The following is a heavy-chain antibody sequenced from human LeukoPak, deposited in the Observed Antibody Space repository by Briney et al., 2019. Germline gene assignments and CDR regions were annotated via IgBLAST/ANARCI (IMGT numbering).Heavy chain of an antibody. V-gene: IGHV1-46*01. CDR1: GYTFTSYY. J-gene: IGHJ3*02. CDR2: INPSGGST. Sequence: GASVKVSCRASGYTFTSYYMHWVRQAPGQGLEWMGIINPSGGSTSYAQKFQGRVTMTRDTSTSTVYMELSSLRSEDTAVYYCAIRPSIAVAGTAGDALVDIWGQGTMVTVSS. D-gene: IGHD6-19*01. CDR3: AIRPSIAVAGTAGDALVDI.